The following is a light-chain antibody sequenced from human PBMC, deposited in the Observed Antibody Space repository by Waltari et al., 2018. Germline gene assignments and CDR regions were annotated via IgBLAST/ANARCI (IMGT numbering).Light chain of an antibody. CDR1: KLGEKY. V-gene: IGLV3-1*01. J-gene: IGLJ2*01. Sequence: SYELTQPPSVSVSPGQTASITCSGDKLGEKYACWYQQKAGQSPVLVIYQDTKRPSRNTERFSASDSGNTATLTISGTQALDEADYFCQVWDSSTVVFGGGTKLTVL. CDR3: QVWDSSTVV. CDR2: QDT.